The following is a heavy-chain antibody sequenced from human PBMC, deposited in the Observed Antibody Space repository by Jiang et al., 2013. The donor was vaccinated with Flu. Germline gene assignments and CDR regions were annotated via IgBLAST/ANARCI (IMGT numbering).Heavy chain of an antibody. D-gene: IGHD4-11*01. J-gene: IGHJ4*02. V-gene: IGHV4-61*01. CDR3: ARYKDYKNYGYFDY. Sequence: GSGLVKPSETLSLTCTVSGGSVSSSSYYWTWIRQPPGKGLEWIGYISYSGSTNYNSSLKSRVSISVDMSKNQFSLKLTSVIGADTAVYYCARYKDYKNYGYFDYWGQGALVTVSS. CDR2: ISYSGST. CDR1: GGSVSSSSYY.